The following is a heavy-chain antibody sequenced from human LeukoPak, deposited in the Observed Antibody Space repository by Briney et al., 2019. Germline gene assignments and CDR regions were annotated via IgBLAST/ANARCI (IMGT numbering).Heavy chain of an antibody. V-gene: IGHV1-18*01. D-gene: IGHD1-20*01. J-gene: IGHJ4*02. CDR3: ARESITGTSFDY. CDR2: ISAYNGNT. CDR1: GYTFTSYG. Sequence: ASVKVSCKASGYTFTSYGITWVRQAPGQGLEWMGWISAYNGNTNYAQKFQGRVTMTRDTSISTAYMELSRLRSDDTAVYYCARESITGTSFDYWGQGTLVTVSS.